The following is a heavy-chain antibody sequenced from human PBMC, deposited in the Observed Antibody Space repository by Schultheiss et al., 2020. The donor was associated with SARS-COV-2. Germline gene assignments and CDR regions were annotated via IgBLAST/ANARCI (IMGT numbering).Heavy chain of an antibody. CDR3: ARDNCVGDCYAFDY. D-gene: IGHD2-21*02. CDR2: ISTSGRT. V-gene: IGHV4-4*07. J-gene: IGHJ4*02. CDR1: GGSISSNY. Sequence: SETLSLTCIVSGGSISSNYWSWIRQPAGKGLEWIGRISTSGRTNYNPSLKSRVTMSVDTSKNEFSQKLTSVTAADTAVYYCARDNCVGDCYAFDYWGQGTLVTVSS.